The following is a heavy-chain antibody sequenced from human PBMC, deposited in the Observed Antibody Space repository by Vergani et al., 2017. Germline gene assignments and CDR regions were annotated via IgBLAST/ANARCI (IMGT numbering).Heavy chain of an antibody. D-gene: IGHD2-2*01. CDR1: GGSISSGDSY. J-gene: IGHJ3*02. CDR3: ARAKLGNIVVVPAATDAFDI. Sequence: QVQLRQWGAGLVKPSQTLSLTCSVSGGSISSGDSYWSWIRQHPGKGLEWIGYIYYSGSTYYNPSLKSRVSISVETSENQFSLKLSSVTAADTAVYFCARAKLGNIVVVPAATDAFDIWGQGTIVTVSS. CDR2: IYYSGST. V-gene: IGHV4-31*03.